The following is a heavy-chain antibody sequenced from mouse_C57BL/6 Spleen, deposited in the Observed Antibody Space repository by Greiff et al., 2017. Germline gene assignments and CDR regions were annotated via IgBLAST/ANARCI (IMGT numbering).Heavy chain of an antibody. CDR3: ARSGSPQEFAY. J-gene: IGHJ3*01. Sequence: QVQLQQSGAELVRPGASVKLSCKASGYTFPDYYINWVKQRPGQGLEWIARIYPGSGNTYYNEKFKGKATLTAEKSSSTAYMQLSSLTSEDSAVYFCARSGSPQEFAYWGQGTLVTVSA. V-gene: IGHV1-76*01. CDR2: IYPGSGNT. CDR1: GYTFPDYY. D-gene: IGHD3-2*02.